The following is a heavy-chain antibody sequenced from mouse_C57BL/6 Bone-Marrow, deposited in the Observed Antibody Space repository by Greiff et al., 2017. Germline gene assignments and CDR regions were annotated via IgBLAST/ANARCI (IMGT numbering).Heavy chain of an antibody. D-gene: IGHD2-1*01. CDR3: GIYYGNYGNAMDY. J-gene: IGHJ4*01. V-gene: IGHV1-31*01. Sequence: EVQRVESGPELVKPGASVKISCKASGYSFTGYYMHWVKQSHGNILDWIGYIYPYNGVSSYNQKFKGKATLTVDKSSSTAYMELRSLTSEDSAVYYCGIYYGNYGNAMDYWGQGTSVTVSS. CDR2: IYPYNGVS. CDR1: GYSFTGYY.